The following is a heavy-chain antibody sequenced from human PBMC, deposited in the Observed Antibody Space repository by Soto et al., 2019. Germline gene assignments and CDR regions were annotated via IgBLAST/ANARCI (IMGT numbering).Heavy chain of an antibody. CDR1: GGSISSYY. CDR3: ASYYYDSSGVDY. Sequence: PSETLSLTCTVSGGSISSYYWSWIRQPPGKGLEWIGYIYYSGSTNYNPSLKSRVTISVDTSKNQFSLKLSSVTAADTAVYYCASYYYDSSGVDYWGQGTLVTVSS. CDR2: IYYSGST. V-gene: IGHV4-59*01. D-gene: IGHD3-22*01. J-gene: IGHJ4*02.